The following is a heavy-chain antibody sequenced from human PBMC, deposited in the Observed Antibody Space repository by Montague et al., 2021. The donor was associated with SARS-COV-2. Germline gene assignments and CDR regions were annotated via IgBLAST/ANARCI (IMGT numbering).Heavy chain of an antibody. V-gene: IGHV4-39*01. D-gene: IGHD1-26*01. CDR3: ARLWDTVYYYYGMDV. J-gene: IGHJ6*02. CDR2: IHYSGST. Sequence: TLSLTCAVSGGSISSSSYGWGWIRQPPGKGLEWIGSIHYSGSTYYNPSLKSRVSISVDTSKNQFSLKVSSATAADTAVYYCARLWDTVYYYYGMDVWGQGTTVTVSS. CDR1: GGSISSSSYG.